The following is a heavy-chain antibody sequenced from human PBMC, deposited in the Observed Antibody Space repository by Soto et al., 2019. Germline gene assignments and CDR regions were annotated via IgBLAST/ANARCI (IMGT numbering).Heavy chain of an antibody. CDR3: ARDALGGPFLATIHLDQ. CDR1: GYTFTSHG. Sequence: QVQLVQSGAEVKKPGASMKVSCKASGYTFTSHGISWVRQAPGQELEWMGWNNVYNGDTNYARKFQGRVSMTADSSTNTAYLERRSLRSDDTAVYYCARDALGGPFLATIHLDQWGQGTLV. D-gene: IGHD5-12*01. CDR2: NNVYNGDT. V-gene: IGHV1-18*04. J-gene: IGHJ4*02.